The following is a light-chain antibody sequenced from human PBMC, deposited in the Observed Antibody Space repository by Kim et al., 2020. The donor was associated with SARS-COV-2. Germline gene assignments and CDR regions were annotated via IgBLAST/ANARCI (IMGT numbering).Light chain of an antibody. CDR2: RNN. Sequence: QAGLTQPPSVSKGLRQTATLTCTGNSNNVGNQGAAWLQQHQGHPPKLLSYRNNNRPSGISERLSASRSGNTASLTITGLQPEDEADYYCSAWDSSLSVWVLGGGTKLTVL. CDR3: SAWDSSLSVWV. V-gene: IGLV10-54*01. CDR1: SNNVGNQG. J-gene: IGLJ3*02.